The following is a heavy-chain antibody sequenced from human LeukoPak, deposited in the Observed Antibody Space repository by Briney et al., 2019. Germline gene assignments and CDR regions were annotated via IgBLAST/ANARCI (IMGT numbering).Heavy chain of an antibody. Sequence: SETLSLTCTVSGGSISSYYWSWIRQPPGKGLEWIGYIYTSGSTNYNPSLKSRVTISVDTSKNQFSLKLSSVTAADTAVYYCARIAVAGTGYYYYYMDVWGKGTTVTVSS. D-gene: IGHD6-19*01. CDR1: GGSISSYY. V-gene: IGHV4-4*09. CDR3: ARIAVAGTGYYYYYMDV. J-gene: IGHJ6*03. CDR2: IYTSGST.